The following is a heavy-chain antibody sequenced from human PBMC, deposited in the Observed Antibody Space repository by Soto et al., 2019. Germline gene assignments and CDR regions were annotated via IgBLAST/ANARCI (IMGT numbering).Heavy chain of an antibody. CDR3: AKPGSSSWYNS. D-gene: IGHD6-13*01. J-gene: IGHJ5*01. Sequence: GGSLRLSCAASGFTFSSYGMHWVRQAPGKGLEWVSTIGGSGGTTYYADSVKGRFTISRDNSKNTLYLHMSRLRVEDTAVYYCAKPGSSSWYNSWGQGTLVTVSS. CDR1: GFTFSSYG. V-gene: IGHV3-23*01. CDR2: IGGSGGTT.